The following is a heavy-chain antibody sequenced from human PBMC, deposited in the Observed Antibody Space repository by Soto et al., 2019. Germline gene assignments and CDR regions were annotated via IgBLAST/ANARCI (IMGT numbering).Heavy chain of an antibody. CDR1: GFTFSSYG. CDR2: ISYDGSNK. Sequence: QVQLVESGGGVVQPGRSLRLSCAASGFTFSSYGMHWVRQAPGKGLEWVAVISYDGSNKYYADSVKGRFTISRDNSKNTLYLQMNSLRAEDTAVYYCAKELEVLLWFGELFGHYGMDVWGQGTTVTVSS. CDR3: AKELEVLLWFGELFGHYGMDV. D-gene: IGHD3-10*01. V-gene: IGHV3-30*18. J-gene: IGHJ6*02.